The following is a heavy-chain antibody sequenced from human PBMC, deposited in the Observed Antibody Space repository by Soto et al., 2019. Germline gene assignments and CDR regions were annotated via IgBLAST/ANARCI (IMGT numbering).Heavy chain of an antibody. CDR1: GGSVSSGSYY. D-gene: IGHD6-13*01. Sequence: SETLSLTCTVSGGSVSSGSYYWSWVRQPPGKGLEWIGYIYYSGSTNYNPSLKSRVTISVDKSKNQFSLKLSSVTAADTAVYYCARVVAAAIDYWGQGTLVTVSS. CDR2: IYYSGST. J-gene: IGHJ4*02. V-gene: IGHV4-61*01. CDR3: ARVVAAAIDY.